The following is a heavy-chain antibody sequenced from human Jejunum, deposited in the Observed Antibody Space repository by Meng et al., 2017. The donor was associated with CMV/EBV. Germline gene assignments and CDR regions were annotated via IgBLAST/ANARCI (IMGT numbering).Heavy chain of an antibody. CDR3: AKGPAAGHLDY. CDR1: GFPFTSFG. Sequence: CATSGFPFTSFGMTWVRQAPGKGLEWVAFIRFDGSDQFYTDSVKGRFTISRDDSKNTFFLQMNSLRPEDTAVYYCAKGPAAGHLDYWGQGTLVTVSS. CDR2: IRFDGSDQ. J-gene: IGHJ4*02. D-gene: IGHD6-13*01. V-gene: IGHV3-30*02.